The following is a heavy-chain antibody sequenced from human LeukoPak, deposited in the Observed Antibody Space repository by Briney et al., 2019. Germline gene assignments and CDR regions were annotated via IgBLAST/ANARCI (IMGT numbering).Heavy chain of an antibody. V-gene: IGHV4-31*03. Sequence: SQTLSLTCTVSGDSMSSDGNYWSWIRQRPGQGLEWIGCIYHSGNTYYNPSLKSRLTMSVDTSKNQFSLKLSSVTAADTAVYYRARDVLRYYFDSWGQGTLVTVSS. J-gene: IGHJ4*02. CDR3: ARDVLRYYFDS. CDR1: GDSMSSDGNY. CDR2: IYHSGNT. D-gene: IGHD2-8*02.